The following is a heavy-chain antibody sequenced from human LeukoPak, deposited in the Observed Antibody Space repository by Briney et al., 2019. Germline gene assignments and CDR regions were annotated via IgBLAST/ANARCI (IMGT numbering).Heavy chain of an antibody. D-gene: IGHD3-3*01. V-gene: IGHV4-31*03. Sequence: SETLSLTCTVSGGSISSGGYYWSRIRQHPGKGLEWIGYIYYSGSTYHNPSLKSRVTISVDTSKNQFSLKLSSVTAADTAVYYCARGHTFLEDYYYYMDVWGKGTTVTVSS. CDR2: IYYSGST. CDR3: ARGHTFLEDYYYYMDV. J-gene: IGHJ6*03. CDR1: GGSISSGGYY.